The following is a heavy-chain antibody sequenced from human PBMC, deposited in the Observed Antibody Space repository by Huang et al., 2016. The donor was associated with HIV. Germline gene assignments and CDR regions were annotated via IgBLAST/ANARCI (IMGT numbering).Heavy chain of an antibody. CDR3: AREVMITFGGPFDP. J-gene: IGHJ5*02. CDR1: YGSFSGHS. V-gene: IGHV4-34*01. D-gene: IGHD3-16*01. CDR2: INHGGTN. Sequence: QVQLEQWGAGLLKPSETLSLTCAVYYGSFSGHSWNWIRQSPGKGLEWIGQINHGGTNDYNPSLKSRVNISVDTSKNQFSLKLNSVTAADTAVYYCAREVMITFGGPFDPWGHGNLVIVSS.